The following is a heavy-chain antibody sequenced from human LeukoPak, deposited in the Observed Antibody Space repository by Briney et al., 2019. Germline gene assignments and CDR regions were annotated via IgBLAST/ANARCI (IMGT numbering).Heavy chain of an antibody. J-gene: IGHJ4*02. CDR1: GFTFSSYA. V-gene: IGHV3-23*01. CDR2: ISGSGGST. Sequence: PGGSLRPSCAASGFTFSSYAMSWVRLAPGKGLEWVSAISGSGGSTYYADSVKGRFTISRDNSKNTLYLQMNSLRAEDTAVYYCAKDCASGSYYDWGQGTLVTVSS. D-gene: IGHD1-26*01. CDR3: AKDCASGSYYD.